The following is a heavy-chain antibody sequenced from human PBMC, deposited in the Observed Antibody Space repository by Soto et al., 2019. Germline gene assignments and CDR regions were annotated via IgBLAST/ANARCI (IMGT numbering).Heavy chain of an antibody. CDR2: ISAYNGNT. D-gene: IGHD3-22*01. CDR1: GYTFTSYG. CDR3: ARGRPHYYDSSGYYGAFDI. V-gene: IGHV1-18*01. Sequence: ASVKVSCKASGYTFTSYGISWVRQAPGQGLEWMGWISAYNGNTNYAQKLQGRVTMTTDTSTSTAYMELRSLRSDDTAVYYCARGRPHYYDSSGYYGAFDIWGQGTMVTVSS. J-gene: IGHJ3*02.